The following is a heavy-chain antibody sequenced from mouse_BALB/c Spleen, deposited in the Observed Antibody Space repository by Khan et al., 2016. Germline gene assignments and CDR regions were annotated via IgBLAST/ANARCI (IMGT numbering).Heavy chain of an antibody. CDR3: AREGYGYDTFAY. CDR1: GYAFSSYW. CDR2: IYPGDGDT. D-gene: IGHD2-2*01. Sequence: QVQLQQSGAELVRPGSSVKISCKASGYAFSSYWMNWVKQRPGQGLEWIGQIYPGDGDTNYNGKFKGKATLTADKSSSTAYMQLSSLTSEDSADYFCAREGYGYDTFAYWGQGTLVTVSA. J-gene: IGHJ3*01. V-gene: IGHV1-80*01.